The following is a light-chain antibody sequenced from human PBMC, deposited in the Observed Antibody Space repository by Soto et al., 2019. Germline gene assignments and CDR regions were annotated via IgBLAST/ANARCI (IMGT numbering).Light chain of an antibody. J-gene: IGLJ1*01. CDR1: SSNIGAGYD. CDR2: GNS. Sequence: QSVLTQPPSVSGAPGQRVTISCSGSSSNIGAGYDVNWYRQLPGTAPKLLIYGNSDRPAGVPDRFSGSNSGTSASLAITGLQAEYEAAYFCQVYDCSQRDYVFGTATKLTVL. CDR3: QVYDCSQRDYV. V-gene: IGLV1-40*01.